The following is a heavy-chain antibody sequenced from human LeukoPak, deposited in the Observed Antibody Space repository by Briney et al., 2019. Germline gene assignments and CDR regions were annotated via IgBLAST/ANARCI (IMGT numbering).Heavy chain of an antibody. J-gene: IGHJ4*02. CDR2: ISGSGGST. Sequence: GGPLRLSCAASGFTFSSYAMSCVRQAPGKGLEWVSAISGSGGSTYYADSVKGRFTISRDNSKNTLYLKMNSMRAEDTAVYYCAKGGQSYSSGWTYFDYWGQGTLVTVSS. V-gene: IGHV3-23*01. CDR3: AKGGQSYSSGWTYFDY. D-gene: IGHD6-19*01. CDR1: GFTFSSYA.